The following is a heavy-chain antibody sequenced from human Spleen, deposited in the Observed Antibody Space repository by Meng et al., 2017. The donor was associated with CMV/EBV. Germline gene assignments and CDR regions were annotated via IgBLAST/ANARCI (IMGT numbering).Heavy chain of an antibody. J-gene: IGHJ4*02. D-gene: IGHD6-6*01. CDR2: TRNKAKSYTT. V-gene: IGHV3-72*01. CDR3: ALSSSRHYFDH. CDR1: GFSFSDHY. Sequence: GGSLRLSCAASGFSFSDHYMDWVRQAPGKGLEWVGRTRNKAKSYTTEYAASVKGRFTISRDDSKNSLYLQMNSLKTEDTAVYYCALSSSRHYFDHWGQGTLVTVSS.